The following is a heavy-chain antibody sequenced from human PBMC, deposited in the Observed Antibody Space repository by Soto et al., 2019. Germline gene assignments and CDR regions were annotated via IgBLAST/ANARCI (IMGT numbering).Heavy chain of an antibody. D-gene: IGHD1-26*01. Sequence: EVQLVESGGGLVQPGGSLRLSCAASGCTFSSYSMHWVRQAPGKGLEYVSAISSNGGTTSYANSVKGRFTISRDNSKNMLYLQMGSLRAEDMAVYYCGGYSGDGIWSWGQGTLVTVSS. CDR3: GGYSGDGIWS. J-gene: IGHJ5*02. V-gene: IGHV3-64*01. CDR1: GCTFSSYS. CDR2: ISSNGGTT.